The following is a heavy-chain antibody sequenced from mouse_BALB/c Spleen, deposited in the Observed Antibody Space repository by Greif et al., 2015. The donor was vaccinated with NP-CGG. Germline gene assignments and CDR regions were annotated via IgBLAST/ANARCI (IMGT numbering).Heavy chain of an antibody. V-gene: IGHV1-7*01. CDR3: ASSYYYGSSYYAMDY. J-gene: IGHJ4*01. D-gene: IGHD1-1*01. Sequence: LVESGAELAKPGASVKMSCKASGYTFTSYWMHWVKQRPGQGLEWIGYINPSTGYTEYNQKFKDKATLTADKSSSTAYMQLSSLTSEDSAVYYCASSYYYGSSYYAMDYWGQGTSVTVSS. CDR2: INPSTGYT. CDR1: GYTFTSYW.